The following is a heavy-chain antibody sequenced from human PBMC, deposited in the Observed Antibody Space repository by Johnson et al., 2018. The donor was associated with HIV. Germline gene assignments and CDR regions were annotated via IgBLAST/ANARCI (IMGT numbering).Heavy chain of an antibody. D-gene: IGHD3-16*01. V-gene: IGHV3-30*14. Sequence: QVQLVESGGGLVQPGRSLRLSCAASGFTFSRYAMHWVRQAPGKGLEWVAVISYDGINKYYADSVKGRFTISRDNSKNTLYLQMNSLRAEDTAVYYCARVTPQRGDNDVFDIWGQGTMVTVSS. J-gene: IGHJ3*02. CDR1: GFTFSRYA. CDR3: ARVTPQRGDNDVFDI. CDR2: ISYDGINK.